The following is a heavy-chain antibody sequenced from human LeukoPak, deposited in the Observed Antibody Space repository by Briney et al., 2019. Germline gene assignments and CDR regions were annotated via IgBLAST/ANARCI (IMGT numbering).Heavy chain of an antibody. J-gene: IGHJ6*03. CDR3: ASVGLCSGGSCDYYMDV. CDR2: ISAYNGNT. V-gene: IGHV1-18*01. CDR1: GYTFTSYG. Sequence: ASVKVSCKASGYTFTSYGISWVRQAPGQGLEWMGWISAYNGNTNYAQKLQGRVTMATDTSTSTAYMDLRSLRSDDTAVYYCASVGLCSGGSCDYYMDVSGKGTTVTVSS. D-gene: IGHD2-15*01.